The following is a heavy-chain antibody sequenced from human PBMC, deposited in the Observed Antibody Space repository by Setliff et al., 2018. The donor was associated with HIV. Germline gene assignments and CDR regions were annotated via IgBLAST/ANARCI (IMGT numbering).Heavy chain of an antibody. V-gene: IGHV4-38-2*02. Sequence: TSETLSLTCAVSGYSISSGFYWGWIRQPPGKGLEWIGSIYHSGSTYYNPPLRSRVTISVDTSKNQFSLKLSSVTAADTAVYYCARDAPTVYANGWFDPWGQETLVTVSS. CDR2: IYHSGST. D-gene: IGHD2-8*01. J-gene: IGHJ5*02. CDR1: GYSISSGFY. CDR3: ARDAPTVYANGWFDP.